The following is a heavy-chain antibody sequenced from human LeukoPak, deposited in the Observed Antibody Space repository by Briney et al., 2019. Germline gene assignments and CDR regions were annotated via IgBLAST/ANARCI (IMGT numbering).Heavy chain of an antibody. D-gene: IGHD3-10*01. J-gene: IGHJ4*02. CDR2: IYYSGST. CDR1: GGSISSSSYY. V-gene: IGHV4-39*07. CDR3: ARGSPYYYGSGSFHY. Sequence: PSETLSLTCTVSGGSISSSSYYWGWIRQPPGKGLEWIGSIYYSGSTYYNPSLKSRVTISVDTSKNQFSLKLSSVTAADTAVYYCARGSPYYYGSGSFHYWGQGTPVTVSS.